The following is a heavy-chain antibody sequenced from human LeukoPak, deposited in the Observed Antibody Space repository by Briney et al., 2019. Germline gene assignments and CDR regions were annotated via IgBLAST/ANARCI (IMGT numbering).Heavy chain of an antibody. D-gene: IGHD6-19*01. CDR3: ARAGWYRWDY. J-gene: IGHJ4*02. Sequence: PGGSLRVSCAASGFTFSTYWMHWVRQAPGKGLEWVSRINSDVTTTNYADSVKGRFTISRDNAKNTLYLQMNTLRVEDTAVYYCARAGWYRWDYWGQGTLVTVSS. V-gene: IGHV3-74*01. CDR1: GFTFSTYW. CDR2: INSDVTTT.